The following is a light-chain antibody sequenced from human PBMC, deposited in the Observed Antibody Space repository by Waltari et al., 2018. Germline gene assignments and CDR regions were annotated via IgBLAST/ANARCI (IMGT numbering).Light chain of an antibody. Sequence: QLVLTQSPSASASLGASVKLTCTLSSGHSSNIIAWLQQQPEKGPRYLMKVNSDGSHTKGEGVPELFSGSRSGAGPHRTLATVPSGDEADYYCQTGGPGTWVFGGGTKLTVL. CDR3: QTGGPGTWV. CDR2: VNSDGSH. V-gene: IGLV4-69*01. J-gene: IGLJ3*02. CDR1: SGHSSNI.